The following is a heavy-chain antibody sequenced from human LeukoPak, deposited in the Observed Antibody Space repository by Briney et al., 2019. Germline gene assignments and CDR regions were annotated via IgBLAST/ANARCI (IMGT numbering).Heavy chain of an antibody. V-gene: IGHV3-20*04. J-gene: IGHJ3*02. CDR3: AKVDGSKIVVVIIYAFDI. D-gene: IGHD3-22*01. CDR2: INWNGGRT. CDR1: GFTFDDYG. Sequence: GGSLRLSCAASGFTFDDYGMTWVRQAPGKGLEWVSGINWNGGRTGYADSVKGRFTISRDNAKNSLYLQMNSLRAEDTAVYYCAKVDGSKIVVVIIYAFDIWGQGTMVTVSS.